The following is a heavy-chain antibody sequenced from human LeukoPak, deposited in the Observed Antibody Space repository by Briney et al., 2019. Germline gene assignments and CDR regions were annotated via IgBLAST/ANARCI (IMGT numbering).Heavy chain of an antibody. CDR2: IKPDGSEG. Sequence: GGSLRLSCAASGFTFSTYWMNWVRQAPGKGLEGVANIKPDGSEGYYVDSVKGRFTLSRDNAQNSLYLQMNSLRDDDTAVYYCARAKRPMVLDHWGQGTLVTVSS. D-gene: IGHD3-10*01. V-gene: IGHV3-7*03. CDR3: ARAKRPMVLDH. CDR1: GFTFSTYW. J-gene: IGHJ4*02.